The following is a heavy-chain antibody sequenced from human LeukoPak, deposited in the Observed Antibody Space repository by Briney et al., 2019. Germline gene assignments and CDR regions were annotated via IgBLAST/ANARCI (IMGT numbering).Heavy chain of an antibody. CDR2: VSFHGTDK. Sequence: GGSLRLSCAASGFTFSNYAMHWVRQAPGKGLDWVAVVSFHGTDKFYADSVKGRFTISRDNSKNTLYLQVNSLIPEDTAVYYCARAVPSRQAIDYWGQGTLVTVSS. V-gene: IGHV3-30*04. CDR3: ARAVPSRQAIDY. CDR1: GFTFSNYA. J-gene: IGHJ4*02.